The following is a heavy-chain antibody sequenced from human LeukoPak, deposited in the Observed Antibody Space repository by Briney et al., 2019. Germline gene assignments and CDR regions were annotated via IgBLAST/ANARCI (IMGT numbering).Heavy chain of an antibody. CDR2: IYPGDSDT. V-gene: IGHV5-51*01. D-gene: IGHD3-22*01. CDR3: ARLGGAVYDSSGYYPKHFDY. Sequence: GESLKISCKGSGYVFTSYWIAWVRQMPGKGLEWMGIIYPGDSDTRYSPSFQGQVTISADKSISTAYLQWSSLKASDIAMYSCARLGGAVYDSSGYYPKHFDYWGQGTLVTVSS. J-gene: IGHJ4*02. CDR1: GYVFTSYW.